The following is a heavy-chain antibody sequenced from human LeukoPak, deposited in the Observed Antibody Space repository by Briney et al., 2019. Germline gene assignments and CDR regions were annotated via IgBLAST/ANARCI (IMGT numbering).Heavy chain of an antibody. CDR3: ARDMGWQQFDQ. CDR2: IKKDGGEK. D-gene: IGHD5-24*01. J-gene: IGHJ4*02. V-gene: IGHV3-7*01. Sequence: GGSLRLSRAASGFTVSSNYMTWVRQAPGKGLERVANIKKDGGEKYYMESVKGRFTISRDSAKNSLYLQMNSLTVEDTAVYYCARDMGWQQFDQWGQGTLVTVSS. CDR1: GFTVSSNY.